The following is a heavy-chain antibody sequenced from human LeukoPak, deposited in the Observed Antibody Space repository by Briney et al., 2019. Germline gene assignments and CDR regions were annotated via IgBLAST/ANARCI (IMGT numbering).Heavy chain of an antibody. V-gene: IGHV4-59*01. D-gene: IGHD3-22*01. CDR2: ISYSRST. Sequence: PSETLSLTCTVSGGSISSYYWSWIRQPPGKGLEWIGYISYSRSTNYNPSLKSRVTISVDTSKNQFSLKLSSVTAADTAVYYCARRADSSGYYRMWGQGTLVTVSS. J-gene: IGHJ4*02. CDR1: GGSISSYY. CDR3: ARRADSSGYYRM.